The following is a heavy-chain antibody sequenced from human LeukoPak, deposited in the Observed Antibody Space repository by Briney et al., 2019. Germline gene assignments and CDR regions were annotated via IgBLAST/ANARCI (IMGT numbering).Heavy chain of an antibody. J-gene: IGHJ4*02. D-gene: IGHD6-19*01. CDR3: AGRAQTTGWSFDY. Sequence: SETLSLTCFVSGGPITSYHWSLIRQPAGKGLEWIGQIHTSGSTNYNPSLKSRVAMSIDTSKNQFSLELSSVTAADTSVYYCAGRAQTTGWSFDYWGQGALVTVSS. CDR1: GGPITSYH. CDR2: IHTSGST. V-gene: IGHV4-4*07.